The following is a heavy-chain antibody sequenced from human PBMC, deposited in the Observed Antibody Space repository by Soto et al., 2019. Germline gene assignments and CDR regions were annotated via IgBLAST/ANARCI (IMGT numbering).Heavy chain of an antibody. Sequence: VHLVESGGGLVQPGGSLRLSCAASGFNFTNHWMHWVRQATGKGLVWVSRITSDGKSKAYAESVKGRFAISRDNAKNTVYLQMNGLTVEDTAVYYCARESGDWPLNWFDPWGQGTLVTVSS. CDR3: ARESGDWPLNWFDP. V-gene: IGHV3-74*01. CDR2: ITSDGKSK. CDR1: GFNFTNHW. D-gene: IGHD2-21*02. J-gene: IGHJ5*02.